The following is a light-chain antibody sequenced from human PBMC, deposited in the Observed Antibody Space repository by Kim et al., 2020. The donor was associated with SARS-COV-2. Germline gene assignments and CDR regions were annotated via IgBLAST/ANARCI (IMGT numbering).Light chain of an antibody. CDR2: GAS. Sequence: TLSLSPGERATLSCRASQSVSSSYLAWYQQKPGQAPRLLIYGASSRATGIPDRFSGSGSGTDFTLTISRLEPEDFAMYYCQLSRTFGQGTKVDIK. CDR1: QSVSSSY. CDR3: QLSRT. V-gene: IGKV3-20*01. J-gene: IGKJ1*01.